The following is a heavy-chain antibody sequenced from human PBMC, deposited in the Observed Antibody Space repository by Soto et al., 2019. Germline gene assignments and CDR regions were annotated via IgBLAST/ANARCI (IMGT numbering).Heavy chain of an antibody. D-gene: IGHD6-13*01. V-gene: IGHV1-69*01. Sequence: QVQLVHSGAEVKKPGSSVKVSCKASGGTFSSYAISWVRQAPGQGIEWLGGIIPVFGTANYAQKFQGRITITADESTSTAYMELSSLRSEDTAVYYCARDPSSSWYGGYYYGMDVWGQGTTVTVSS. CDR3: ARDPSSSWYGGYYYGMDV. J-gene: IGHJ6*02. CDR2: IIPVFGTA. CDR1: GGTFSSYA.